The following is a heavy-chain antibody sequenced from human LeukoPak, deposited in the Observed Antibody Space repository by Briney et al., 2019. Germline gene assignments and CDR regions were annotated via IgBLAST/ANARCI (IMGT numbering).Heavy chain of an antibody. J-gene: IGHJ6*04. CDR1: GFTFSSYS. D-gene: IGHD2-2*01. CDR2: ISSSSSYI. CDR3: AGDGGIVVVPAAIMDV. Sequence: GGSLRLSCAASGFTFSSYSMNWVRQAPGKGLEWVSSISSSSSYIYYADSVKGRFTISRDNAKNSLYLQMNSLRAEDTAVYYCAGDGGIVVVPAAIMDVWGKGTTVTISS. V-gene: IGHV3-21*01.